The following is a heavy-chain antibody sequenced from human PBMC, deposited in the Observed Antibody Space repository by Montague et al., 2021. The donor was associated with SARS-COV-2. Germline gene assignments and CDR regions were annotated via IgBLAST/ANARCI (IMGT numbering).Heavy chain of an antibody. J-gene: IGHJ4*02. CDR1: GLTLSSYA. Sequence: SLSLSCAASGLTLSSYAMNWVRQAPGKGLEWVSSISGSDDTTYYADSVKGRFTISRDSSKNTLYLQMNSLRVEETAVYYCAKGFTSWPRGLFDYWGQGSLVTVSS. D-gene: IGHD2-2*01. CDR3: AKGFTSWPRGLFDY. V-gene: IGHV3-23*01. CDR2: ISGSDDTT.